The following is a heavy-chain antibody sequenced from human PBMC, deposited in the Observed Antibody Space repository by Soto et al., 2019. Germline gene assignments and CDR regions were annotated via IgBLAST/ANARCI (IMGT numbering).Heavy chain of an antibody. V-gene: IGHV4-59*01. Sequence: SSETLSLTCTVSGGSISSYYWSWIRQPPGKGLEWIGYIYYSGSTNYNPSLKSRVTISVDTSKNQFSLKLSSVTAADTAVYYCAREYSSSEYDAFDIWGQGTMVTVSS. CDR2: IYYSGST. CDR3: AREYSSSEYDAFDI. D-gene: IGHD6-6*01. J-gene: IGHJ3*02. CDR1: GGSISSYY.